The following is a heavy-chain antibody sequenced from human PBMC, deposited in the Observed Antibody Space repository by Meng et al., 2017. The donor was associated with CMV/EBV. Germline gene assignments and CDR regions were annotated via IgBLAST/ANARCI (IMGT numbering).Heavy chain of an antibody. CDR3: AREPGYCSSTSCYTSHYYYGMDV. CDR1: GFRFSDYY. CDR2: IYSGGST. J-gene: IGHJ6*02. D-gene: IGHD2-2*02. Sequence: GESLKISCAASGFRFSDYYMSWVRQAPGKGLEWVSVIYSGGSTYYADSVKGRFTISRDNSKNTLYLQMNSLRAEDTAVYYCAREPGYCSSTSCYTSHYYYGMDVWGQGTTVTVSS. V-gene: IGHV3-66*02.